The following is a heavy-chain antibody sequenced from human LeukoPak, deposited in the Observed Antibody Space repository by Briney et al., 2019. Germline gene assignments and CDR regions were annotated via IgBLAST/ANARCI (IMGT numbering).Heavy chain of an antibody. Sequence: SETLSLTCTVSGGSISSYYWSWIRQPPGKGLEWIGYIYYSGSTNYNPSLKSRVTISVDTSKNQFSLKLGSVTAADTAVYYCAREEALGSGSFDYWGQGTLVTVSS. J-gene: IGHJ4*02. CDR3: AREEALGSGSFDY. CDR1: GGSISSYY. CDR2: IYYSGST. V-gene: IGHV4-59*01. D-gene: IGHD1-26*01.